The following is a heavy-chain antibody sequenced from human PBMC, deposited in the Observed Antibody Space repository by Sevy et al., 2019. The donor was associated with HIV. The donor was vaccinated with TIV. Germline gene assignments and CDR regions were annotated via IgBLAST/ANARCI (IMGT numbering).Heavy chain of an antibody. J-gene: IGHJ6*02. Sequence: GGSLRLSCAASGFGFGTYSMNWVRQAPGKGLEWVSSISSKNDYIFYADSVKGRFTISKDNAKNSLYLQMNSLRVEDTAVYYCAREGDCIGIDCYDDWRLPSYYYYPMDVWGPGTTVTVSS. D-gene: IGHD2-2*01. CDR2: ISSKNDYI. V-gene: IGHV3-21*01. CDR3: AREGDCIGIDCYDDWRLPSYYYYPMDV. CDR1: GFGFGTYS.